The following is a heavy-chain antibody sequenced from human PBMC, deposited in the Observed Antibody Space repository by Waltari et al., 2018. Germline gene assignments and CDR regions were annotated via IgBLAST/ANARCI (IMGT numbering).Heavy chain of an antibody. CDR1: GYSISSGYY. CDR2: IYHSGST. V-gene: IGHV4-38-2*01. CDR3: ARAPYYYGSGSYTWFDP. D-gene: IGHD3-10*01. J-gene: IGHJ5*02. Sequence: QVQLQESGPGLVKPSETLSLTCAVSGYSISSGYYWGWLRQPPGKGLEWIGSIYHSGSTYYNPSLKSRVTISVDTSKNQFSLKLSSVTAADTAVYYCARAPYYYGSGSYTWFDPWGQGTLVTVSS.